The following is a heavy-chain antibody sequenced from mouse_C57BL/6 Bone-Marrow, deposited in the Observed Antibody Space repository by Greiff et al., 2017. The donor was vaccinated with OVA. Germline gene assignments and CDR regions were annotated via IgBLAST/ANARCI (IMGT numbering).Heavy chain of an antibody. CDR1: GFTFSSYA. CDR3: TRDGDYFDY. CDR2: ISSGGDYI. V-gene: IGHV5-9-1*02. Sequence: EVKLVESGEGLVKPGGSLKLSCAVSGFTFSSYAMSWVRQTPEKRLEWVAYISSGGDYIYYADTVKGRFTISRDNARNTLYLQMSSLKSEDTAMYYCTRDGDYFDYWGQGTTLTVSS. D-gene: IGHD2-3*01. J-gene: IGHJ2*01.